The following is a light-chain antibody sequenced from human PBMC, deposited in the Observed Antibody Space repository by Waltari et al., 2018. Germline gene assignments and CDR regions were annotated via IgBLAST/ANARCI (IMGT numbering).Light chain of an antibody. CDR2: GVS. CDR1: QSISRRF. CDR3: QQYGSSPET. Sequence: ETVLTQSPGTLSLSPGASANLSCRGSQSISRRFFAWYQQKPGQAPRFLIYGVSSRATGIPDRFSGSGSGTDFTLTISRLEPEDFAVYYCQQYGSSPETFGQGTKVEIK. J-gene: IGKJ1*01. V-gene: IGKV3-20*01.